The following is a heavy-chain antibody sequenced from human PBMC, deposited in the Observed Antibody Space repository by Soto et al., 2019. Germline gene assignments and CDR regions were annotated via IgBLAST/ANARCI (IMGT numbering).Heavy chain of an antibody. Sequence: ASVKVSCKASGYTFTSYAMHWVRQAPGQRLEWMGWINAGNGNTKYSQKFQGRVTITRDTSASTAYMELSSLRSEDTAVYYCARDFRGTDGSGSLPDYWGQGTLVTVSS. J-gene: IGHJ4*02. V-gene: IGHV1-3*01. CDR2: INAGNGNT. CDR3: ARDFRGTDGSGSLPDY. CDR1: GYTFTSYA. D-gene: IGHD3-10*01.